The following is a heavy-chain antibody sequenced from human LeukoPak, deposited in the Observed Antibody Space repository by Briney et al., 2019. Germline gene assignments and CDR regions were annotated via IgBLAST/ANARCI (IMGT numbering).Heavy chain of an antibody. J-gene: IGHJ3*01. V-gene: IGHV4-4*07. Sequence: SETLSLTCTVSGDSISNYYWSWIRQPAGKGLEWIGRMFTGGSSNYDPSLKSRVTSSLDTSKNQFSLKLTSVTAADTAVYFCASARRFGGTFSFDFWGQGTMVSVSS. D-gene: IGHD3-16*01. CDR1: GDSISNYY. CDR2: MFTGGSS. CDR3: ASARRFGGTFSFDF.